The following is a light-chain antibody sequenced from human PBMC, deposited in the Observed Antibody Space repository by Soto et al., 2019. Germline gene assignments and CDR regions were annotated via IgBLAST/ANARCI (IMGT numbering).Light chain of an antibody. V-gene: IGKV1-39*01. CDR1: LSILTY. Sequence: DIQMTQSRSSLSASVGDRVTITCRASLSILTYLSWYQKRPGEAPNLLIYAASNLETGVPSRFIGSGSGTFFSLTISNLQPDDFSTYYCQQTYRAPFTFGGGTRVEIK. CDR2: AAS. J-gene: IGKJ4*01. CDR3: QQTYRAPFT.